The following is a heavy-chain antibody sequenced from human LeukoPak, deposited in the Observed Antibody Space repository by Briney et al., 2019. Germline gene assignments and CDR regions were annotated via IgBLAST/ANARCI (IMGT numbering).Heavy chain of an antibody. D-gene: IGHD3-10*01. CDR2: INPNSGGT. CDR1: GYTFTGYY. J-gene: IGHJ4*02. Sequence: ASVEVSCKASGYTFTGYYMHWVRQAPGQGLEWMGWINPNSGGTNYAQKFQGRVTMTRDTSISTAYMELSRLRSDDTAVYYCAREWGEGDYYGSEQGYWGQGTLVTVSS. V-gene: IGHV1-2*02. CDR3: AREWGEGDYYGSEQGY.